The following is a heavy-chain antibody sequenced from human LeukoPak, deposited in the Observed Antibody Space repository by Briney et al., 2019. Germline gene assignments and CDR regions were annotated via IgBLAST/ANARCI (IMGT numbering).Heavy chain of an antibody. J-gene: IGHJ4*02. CDR1: GYTFTSYD. CDR2: MNPNSGNT. CDR3: ARDSSSVLLWFGETHY. Sequence: ASVKVSCKASGYTFTSYDINWVRQATGQGLEWMGWMNPNSGNTGYAQKLQGRVTMTTDTSTSTAYMELRSLRSDDTAVYYCARDSSSVLLWFGETHYWGRGTLVTVSS. V-gene: IGHV1-8*01. D-gene: IGHD3-10*01.